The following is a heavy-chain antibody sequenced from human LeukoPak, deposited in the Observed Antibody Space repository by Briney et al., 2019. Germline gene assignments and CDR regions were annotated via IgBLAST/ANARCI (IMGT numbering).Heavy chain of an antibody. CDR3: ASTVFEYSSSSGRDNWIDP. CDR2: VNHSGST. CDR1: GGSFSGYY. D-gene: IGHD6-6*01. Sequence: SETLSLTCAAYGGSFSGYYWSWIRQPPGKGLEWIGEVNHSGSTNYNPSLKSRVTISVDTSKNQFSLKLSSVTAADTAVYYCASTVFEYSSSSGRDNWIDPWGQGTLVTVSS. V-gene: IGHV4-34*01. J-gene: IGHJ5*02.